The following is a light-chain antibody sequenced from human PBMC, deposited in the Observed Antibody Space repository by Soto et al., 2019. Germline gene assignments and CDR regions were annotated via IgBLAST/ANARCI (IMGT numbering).Light chain of an antibody. CDR2: TNN. V-gene: IGLV1-44*01. J-gene: IGLJ3*02. CDR3: AALDDSLSARV. CDR1: SSNIGSNT. Sequence: QSVLTQPPSASGTPGQRVTISCSGSSSNIGSNTLNWYQQLQGAHPTLLIYTNNQRPSGVPDRFSGSKSGPSASLAISGRRSEDEADYYYAALDDSLSARVFGGGTKLTVL.